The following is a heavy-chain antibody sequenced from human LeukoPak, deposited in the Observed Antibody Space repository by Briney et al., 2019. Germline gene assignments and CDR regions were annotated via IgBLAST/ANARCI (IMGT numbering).Heavy chain of an antibody. CDR1: GYSFTSYW. J-gene: IGHJ6*03. CDR3: ARPALYCSSTVCPPYMDV. Sequence: PGESLKISCKGSGYSFTSYWIGWVRKMPGKGLEWMGIIYPGDSDTRYSPSFQGQVTISADKSISTAYLQWSSLKASDTATYYCARPALYCSSTVCPPYMDVWGKGTTVTVSS. D-gene: IGHD2-2*01. CDR2: IYPGDSDT. V-gene: IGHV5-51*01.